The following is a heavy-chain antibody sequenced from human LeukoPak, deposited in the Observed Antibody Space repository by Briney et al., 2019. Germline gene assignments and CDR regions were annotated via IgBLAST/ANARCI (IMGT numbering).Heavy chain of an antibody. V-gene: IGHV3-23*01. CDR1: GFTFSSYA. D-gene: IGHD6-13*01. CDR2: ISGSGGST. Sequence: GGSLRLSCAASGFTFSSYAMSWVRQAPGKGLEWVSAISGSGGSTYYADSVKGLFTISRDNSKNTLYLQMNSLRAEDTAVYYCAKYSCSWYENFDYWGQGTLVTVSS. J-gene: IGHJ4*02. CDR3: AKYSCSWYENFDY.